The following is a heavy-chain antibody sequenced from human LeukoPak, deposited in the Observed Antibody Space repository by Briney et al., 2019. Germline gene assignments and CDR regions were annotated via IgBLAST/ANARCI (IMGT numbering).Heavy chain of an antibody. V-gene: IGHV3-48*02. D-gene: IGHD6-6*01. CDR2: ISSSSSTI. Sequence: ISSSSSTIYYADSVKGRFTISRDNAKNSLYLQMNSLRDEDTAVYYCARVIVPYYYYGVDVWGQGTTVTVSS. J-gene: IGHJ6*02. CDR3: ARVIVPYYYYGVDV.